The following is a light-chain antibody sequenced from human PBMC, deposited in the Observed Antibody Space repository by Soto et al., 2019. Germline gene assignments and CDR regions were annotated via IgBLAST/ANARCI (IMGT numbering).Light chain of an antibody. J-gene: IGKJ2*01. V-gene: IGKV3-20*01. CDR1: QSVSSSY. Sequence: EIVLTQSPGTLSLSPGERATLSCRASQSVSSSYLALYQHKPGEAPRLLIYGASSRATGIPDRFSCSGSGSDFTLTISRLEPEDFAVYYYYHYDSSPPYTFGQGTKLHIK. CDR2: GAS. CDR3: YHYDSSPPYT.